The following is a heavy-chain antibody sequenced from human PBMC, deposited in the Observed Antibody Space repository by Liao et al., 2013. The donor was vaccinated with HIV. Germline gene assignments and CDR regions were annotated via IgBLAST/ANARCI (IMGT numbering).Heavy chain of an antibody. CDR2: VSTSGGA. Sequence: QVHLQESGPGLVKPSRTLSLTCSVSGGSISSYYWNWVRQAAGKGLEWIGHVSTSGGANSNPSLEARLTISIDTTRNQFSLNLNSVTAADTAVYYCARKGVGIDAFDVWGQGTLITVS. V-gene: IGHV4-4*07. CDR3: ARKGVGIDAFDV. D-gene: IGHD3-10*01. J-gene: IGHJ3*01. CDR1: GGSISSYY.